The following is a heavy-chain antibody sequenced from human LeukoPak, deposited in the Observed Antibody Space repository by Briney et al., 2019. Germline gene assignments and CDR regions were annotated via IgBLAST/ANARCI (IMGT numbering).Heavy chain of an antibody. J-gene: IGHJ5*02. V-gene: IGHV4-4*07. CDR3: ARGVTIFGVVTLDP. Sequence: SETLSLTCTVSGGSISSYYWSWIRQPAGKGLEWIGRIYTSGSTNYNPSLKSRVTMSVDTSKNQFSLKLSSVTAADTAVYYCARGVTIFGVVTLDPWGRGTLVTVSS. CDR2: IYTSGST. CDR1: GGSISSYY. D-gene: IGHD3-3*01.